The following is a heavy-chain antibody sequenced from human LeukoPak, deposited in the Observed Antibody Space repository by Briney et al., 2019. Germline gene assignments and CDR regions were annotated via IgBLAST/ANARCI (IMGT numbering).Heavy chain of an antibody. V-gene: IGHV3-30-3*01. D-gene: IGHD6-13*01. CDR1: GFTFSSYA. Sequence: PGRSLRLSCAASGFTFSSYAMHWVRQAPGKGLEWVAVISYDGSNKYYADSVKGRFTISRDNSKNTLYLQMNSLRAKDTAVYYCVRGCGKSSCPYYLDSWGQGTLVTVSS. CDR2: ISYDGSNK. CDR3: VRGCGKSSCPYYLDS. J-gene: IGHJ4*02.